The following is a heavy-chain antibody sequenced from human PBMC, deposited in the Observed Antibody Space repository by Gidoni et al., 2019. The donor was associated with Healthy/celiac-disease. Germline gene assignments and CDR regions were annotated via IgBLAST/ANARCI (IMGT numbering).Heavy chain of an antibody. CDR2: ISSNGGST. J-gene: IGHJ4*02. D-gene: IGHD6-13*01. CDR1: GFTFSSYA. V-gene: IGHV3-64D*06. CDR3: VYGYSSSPGYYFDY. Sequence: EVQLVESGGGLVQPGGSLRLSCSASGFTFSSYAMHWVRQAPGKGLEYVSAISSNGGSTYYADSVKGRFTISRDNSKNTLYLQMSSLRAEDTAVYYCVYGYSSSPGYYFDYWGQGTLVTVSS.